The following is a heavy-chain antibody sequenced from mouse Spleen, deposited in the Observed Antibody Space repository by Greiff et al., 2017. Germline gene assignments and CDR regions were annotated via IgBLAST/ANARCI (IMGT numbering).Heavy chain of an antibody. D-gene: IGHD2-4*01. CDR1: GYTFTDYN. Sequence: VQLQQSGPELVKPGASVKMSCKASGYTFTDYNMHWVKQSHGKSLEWIGYINPNNGGTSYNQKFKGKATLTVNKSSSTAYMELRSLTSEDSAVYYCAREEVYYDPWFAYWGQGTLVTVSA. CDR3: AREEVYYDPWFAY. CDR2: INPNNGGT. J-gene: IGHJ3*01. V-gene: IGHV1-22*01.